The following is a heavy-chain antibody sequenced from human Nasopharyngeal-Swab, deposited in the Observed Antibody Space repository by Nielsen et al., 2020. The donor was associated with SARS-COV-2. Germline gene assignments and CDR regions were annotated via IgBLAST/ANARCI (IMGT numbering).Heavy chain of an antibody. D-gene: IGHD1-7*01. V-gene: IGHV1-2*02. J-gene: IGHJ4*02. Sequence: ASVKVSCKASGYTFTGYYMHLVRQAPGQALEWMGWINPNSGGTNYAQKFQGRVTMTRDTSISTAYMELSRLRSEDTAVYYCATPWPGPYWNYGRGDYWGQGTLVTVSS. CDR2: INPNSGGT. CDR3: ATPWPGPYWNYGRGDY. CDR1: GYTFTGYY.